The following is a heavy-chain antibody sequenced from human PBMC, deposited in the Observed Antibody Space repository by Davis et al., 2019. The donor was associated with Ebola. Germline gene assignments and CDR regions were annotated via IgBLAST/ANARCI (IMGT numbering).Heavy chain of an antibody. CDR1: GGSISSSNW. CDR2: IYHSGST. J-gene: IGHJ4*02. CDR3: ARSHYGSGSYYPLFDY. Sequence: MPSETLSLTCAVSGGSISSSNWWSWVRQPPGKGLEWIGEIYHSGSTNYNPSLKSRVTISVDTSKNQFSLKLSSVTAADTAVYYCARSHYGSGSYYPLFDYWGQGTLVTVSS. D-gene: IGHD3-10*01. V-gene: IGHV4-4*02.